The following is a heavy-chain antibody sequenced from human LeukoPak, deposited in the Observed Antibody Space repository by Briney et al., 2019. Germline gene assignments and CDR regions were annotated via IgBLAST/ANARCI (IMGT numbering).Heavy chain of an antibody. V-gene: IGHV3-7*03. CDR1: GFILSSYW. D-gene: IGHD3-9*01. Sequence: GGSLTLSCAVSGFILSSYWVSWVRQARGGGLDWVANIKQNGSEKYYVDSVKGRFTISRDNAKNSLYLQMNSLRVEDTAVYYCARSEGPVETGWGQGTLVTVSS. CDR3: ARSEGPVETG. CDR2: IKQNGSEK. J-gene: IGHJ4*02.